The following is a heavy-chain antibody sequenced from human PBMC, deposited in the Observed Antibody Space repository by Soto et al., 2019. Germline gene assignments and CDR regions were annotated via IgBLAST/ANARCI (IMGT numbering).Heavy chain of an antibody. CDR3: ARHLGIAAARDY. D-gene: IGHD6-13*01. CDR2: IYYSGST. Sequence: PSETLSLTGTVSCGSIISSSYYWGWIRQPPGKGLEWIVSIYYSGSTYYNPSLKSRVTISVDTSKNQFSLKLSSVTAADTAVYYCARHLGIAAARDYWGQGTLVTVSS. CDR1: CGSIISSSYY. V-gene: IGHV4-39*01. J-gene: IGHJ4*02.